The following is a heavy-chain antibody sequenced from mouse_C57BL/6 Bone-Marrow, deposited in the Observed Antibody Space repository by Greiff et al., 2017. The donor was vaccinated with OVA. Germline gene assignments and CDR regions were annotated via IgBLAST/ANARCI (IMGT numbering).Heavy chain of an antibody. D-gene: IGHD2-5*01. CDR1: GYTFTDYE. V-gene: IGHV1-15*01. CDR2: IGPETGGT. Sequence: QVQLKQSGAGLVRPGASVTLSCKASGYTFTDYEMHWVKQTPVHGLEWIGAIGPETGGTSYTQKLKGRAILTADNSYSTAYMEIRRLTSEDSAVYYCTRSYSNKYDFDFGDWGTALTVTS. J-gene: IGHJ2*01. CDR3: TRSYSNKYDFDF.